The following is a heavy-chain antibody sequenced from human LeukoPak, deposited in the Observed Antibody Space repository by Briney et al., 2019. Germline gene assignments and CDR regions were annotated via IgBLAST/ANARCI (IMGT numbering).Heavy chain of an antibody. CDR1: GYSFTSYW. D-gene: IGHD6-19*01. Sequence: GESLKISCKGSGYSFTSYWIGWVRQMPGKGLEWMGIIYPGDSDTRYSPSFQGQVTISADKSISTAYLQWSSLKASDTAMYYCARRRIAVAGTRYYYGMDVWGQGTTVTVSS. CDR2: IYPGDSDT. J-gene: IGHJ6*02. V-gene: IGHV5-51*01. CDR3: ARRRIAVAGTRYYYGMDV.